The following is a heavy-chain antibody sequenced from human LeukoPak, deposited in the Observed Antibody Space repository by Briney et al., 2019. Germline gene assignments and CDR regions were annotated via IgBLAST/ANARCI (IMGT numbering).Heavy chain of an antibody. D-gene: IGHD2-8*01. J-gene: IGHJ4*02. CDR2: ISGDGRRT. V-gene: IGHV3-43*02. Sequence: GGSLRLSCTASGFTFDDYAMHWVRQSPGKGLEWVSLISGDGRRTFYADSVRGRFTISRDNSKNSLYMQMDSLRTEDTALYYCAKDHCANGVCYSWAYWGQGALVTVSS. CDR1: GFTFDDYA. CDR3: AKDHCANGVCYSWAY.